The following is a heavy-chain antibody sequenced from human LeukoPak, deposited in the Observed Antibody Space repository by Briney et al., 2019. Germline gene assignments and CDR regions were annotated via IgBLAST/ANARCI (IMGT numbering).Heavy chain of an antibody. CDR1: GLIFSNFA. D-gene: IGHD6-13*01. Sequence: GGSLRLSCEVSGLIFSNFAMAWVRQAPGKGLEWVSPITGTSGRTYYAASVKGRFTISRDNSKNTVYLQMDNLRAEDTALYYCAKDHVNAGRLDYWGQGTLVTVSS. J-gene: IGHJ4*02. V-gene: IGHV3-23*01. CDR2: ITGTSGRT. CDR3: AKDHVNAGRLDY.